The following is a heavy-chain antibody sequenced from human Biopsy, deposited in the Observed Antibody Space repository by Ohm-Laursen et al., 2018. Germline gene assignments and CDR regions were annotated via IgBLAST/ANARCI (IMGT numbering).Heavy chain of an antibody. J-gene: IGHJ2*01. V-gene: IGHV4-31*03. D-gene: IGHD3-22*01. CDR3: ARAKTQDRSFPDWYFDL. CDR2: IFFSGDT. Sequence: TLFLTCIVSGDSIFGGGYYWTWIRQHPEKGLEWLGYIFFSGDTHYNPSLRSRVDISSDMSKNEFYLRLYSVTAADTAVYYCARAKTQDRSFPDWYFDLWGRGALVTVSS. CDR1: GDSIFGGGYY.